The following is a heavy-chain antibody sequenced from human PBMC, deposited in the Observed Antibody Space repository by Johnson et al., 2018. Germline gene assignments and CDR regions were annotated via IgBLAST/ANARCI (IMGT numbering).Heavy chain of an antibody. V-gene: IGHV3-9*01. J-gene: IGHJ6*02. D-gene: IGHD2-8*01. CDR2: IIWHSGNI. CDR1: GFTFDDNA. Sequence: VQLQESGGNLVQPGRSLRLSCAASGFTFDDNAMNWVRQVPGKGLECDSIIIWHSGNIDYADFVKGRFPVSRDIAKNSLYLQMNGHVLMCKRWARRGDKYVFPRAHYDNLDVWGQGTTVNVSS. CDR3: GDKYVFPRAHYDNLDV.